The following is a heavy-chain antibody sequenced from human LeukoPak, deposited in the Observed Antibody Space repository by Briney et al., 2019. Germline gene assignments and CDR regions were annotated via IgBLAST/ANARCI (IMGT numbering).Heavy chain of an antibody. Sequence: SETLSLTCTVSGGSIMSYYWSWIRQPAGKGLEWVGRIYTSGNTNYNPSLKSRVTMSVDTSKNQFSLKVRSVTAADTAVYYCARGGDRMSSYPFDYWGQGTLVTVSS. D-gene: IGHD1-26*01. CDR2: IYTSGNT. CDR1: GGSIMSYY. V-gene: IGHV4-4*07. J-gene: IGHJ4*02. CDR3: ARGGDRMSSYPFDY.